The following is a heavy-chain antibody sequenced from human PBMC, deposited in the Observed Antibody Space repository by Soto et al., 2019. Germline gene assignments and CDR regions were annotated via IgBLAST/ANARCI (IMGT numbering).Heavy chain of an antibody. CDR3: AGGLGLRSFTSFDY. CDR1: GGSFSGYY. J-gene: IGHJ4*02. V-gene: IGHV4-34*01. Sequence: SETLSLTCAVYGGSFSGYYWSWIRQPPGKGLEWIGEINHSGSTNYNPSLKSRVTISVDTSKNQFSLKLSSVTAADTAVYYCAGGLGLRSFTSFDYWGQGTLVTVSS. CDR2: INHSGST. D-gene: IGHD3-9*01.